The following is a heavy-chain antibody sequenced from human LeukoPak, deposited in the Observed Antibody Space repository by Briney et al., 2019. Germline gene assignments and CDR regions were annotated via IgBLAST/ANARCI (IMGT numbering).Heavy chain of an antibody. CDR2: IYYTGAT. CDR1: GGSISSSLYY. D-gene: IGHD4-11*01. Sequence: SETLSLTCTVSGGSISSSLYYWAWIRQPPGKGLEWIGSIYYTGATYYNPSLKSRVTISVDTSESQVSLHLSSVTAADTAVYYCARGPNTAGNYRAFDIWGQGTLVTVSS. J-gene: IGHJ3*02. V-gene: IGHV4-39*07. CDR3: ARGPNTAGNYRAFDI.